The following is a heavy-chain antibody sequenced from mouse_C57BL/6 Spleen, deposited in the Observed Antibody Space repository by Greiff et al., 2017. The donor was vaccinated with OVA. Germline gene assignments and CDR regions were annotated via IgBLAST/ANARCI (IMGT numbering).Heavy chain of an antibody. D-gene: IGHD1-1*01. Sequence: EVQLQQSGPELVKPGASVKMSCKASGYTFTDYNMHWVKQSHGKSLEWIGYINPNNGGTSYNQKFKGKATLTVNKSSSTAYMELRSLTSEDSAVYYCANAIVATNWYFDVWGTGTTVTVSS. CDR1: GYTFTDYN. V-gene: IGHV1-22*01. J-gene: IGHJ1*03. CDR3: ANAIVATNWYFDV. CDR2: INPNNGGT.